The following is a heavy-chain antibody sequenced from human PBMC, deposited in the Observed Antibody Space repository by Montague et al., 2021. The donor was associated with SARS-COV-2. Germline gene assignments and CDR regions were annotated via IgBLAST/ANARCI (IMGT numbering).Heavy chain of an antibody. CDR3: RVGHYDDSSSDY. CDR1: GFTFSSYA. D-gene: IGHD3-22*01. J-gene: IGHJ4*02. V-gene: IGHV3-23*01. Sequence: SLRLSCAASGFTFSSYAMSWVRQAPGKGLEWVSAVSGSGGSTYYADSVKGRFTISRDNSKNTLYLQMNSLRAEDTAVYYCRVGHYDDSSSDYWGQGTLVTVSS. CDR2: VSGSGGST.